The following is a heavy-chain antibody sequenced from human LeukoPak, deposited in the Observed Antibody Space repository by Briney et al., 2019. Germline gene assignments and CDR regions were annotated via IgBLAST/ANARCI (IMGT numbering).Heavy chain of an antibody. CDR3: AREAGITMIVVPHFDY. V-gene: IGHV1-2*02. CDR1: GYTFTDYY. Sequence: GASVKVSSKASGYTFTDYYINWIRQAPGQGLEWMGWINPNRGGTSYAQNFQGRVTMTRDTPITTAYMELSRLRSDDSAVYYCAREAGITMIVVPHFDYWGQGTLVTVSS. D-gene: IGHD3-22*01. CDR2: INPNRGGT. J-gene: IGHJ4*02.